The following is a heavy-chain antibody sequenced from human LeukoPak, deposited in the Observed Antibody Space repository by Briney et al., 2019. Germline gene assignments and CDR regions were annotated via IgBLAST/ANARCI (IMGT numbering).Heavy chain of an antibody. Sequence: PGGSLRLSCADSGFTFTNYAMSWVRQAPGKGLEWVSAIGGSGGGTYYADSVKGRFTISRDNSKNTLYLQMTGLRAEDTAIYYCAKTPETHYYDFSGYYYYFDYWGQGTLVTVSS. CDR3: AKTPETHYYDFSGYYYYFDY. CDR1: GFTFTNYA. J-gene: IGHJ4*02. V-gene: IGHV3-23*01. CDR2: IGGSGGGT. D-gene: IGHD3-22*01.